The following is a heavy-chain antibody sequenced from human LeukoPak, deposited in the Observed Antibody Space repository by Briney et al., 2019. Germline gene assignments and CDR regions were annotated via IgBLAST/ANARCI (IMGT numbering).Heavy chain of an antibody. CDR1: GFTFSSYR. CDR3: ARVQLPLFRGYIHGSLDS. CDR2: ISSNNTYI. Sequence: PGGSLRLSCAASGFTFSSYRMNWVRQAPGKGLEWVSSISSNNTYINYSHSVKGRYTITRDNAKNSLYMQMNSLRAEDTAVYYCARVQLPLFRGYIHGSLDSWGQGMLVTVSS. V-gene: IGHV3-21*01. D-gene: IGHD5-18*01. J-gene: IGHJ4*02.